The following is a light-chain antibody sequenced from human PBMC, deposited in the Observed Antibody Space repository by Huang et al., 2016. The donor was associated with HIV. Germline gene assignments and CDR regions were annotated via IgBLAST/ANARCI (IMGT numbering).Light chain of an antibody. CDR1: QSISRS. Sequence: DIQMTQSPSPLSASVGDRVTITCRVNQSISRSLNWYQQKPGKAPKLLIYAASSLQSGVPSRFSGSGSGTDFTLTISSLQPEDFATYYCQQSYSTPTFGQGTKLEIK. V-gene: IGKV1-39*01. CDR2: AAS. J-gene: IGKJ2*01. CDR3: QQSYSTPT.